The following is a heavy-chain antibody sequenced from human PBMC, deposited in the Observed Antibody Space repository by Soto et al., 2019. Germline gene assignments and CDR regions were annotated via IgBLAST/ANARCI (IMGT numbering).Heavy chain of an antibody. V-gene: IGHV1-3*01. J-gene: IGHJ4*02. CDR1: GYTFTHYV. CDR3: ARGRASFHFHN. CDR2: INAASGNT. D-gene: IGHD3-16*02. Sequence: QVQLVQSGAEVKKPGASVKVSCKASGYTFTHYVMYWVRQAPRQSLEWVGWINAASGNTKYSQKFQDRVTLTRDTSATTVFMEMSSLGLEDTAVYFCARGRASFHFHNWGQGTPVTVSS.